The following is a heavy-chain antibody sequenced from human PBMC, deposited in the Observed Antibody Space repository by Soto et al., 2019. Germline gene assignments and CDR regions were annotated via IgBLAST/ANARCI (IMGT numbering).Heavy chain of an antibody. D-gene: IGHD2-8*01. CDR1: GVTFSSYA. V-gene: IGHV3-23*01. J-gene: IGHJ4*02. CDR2: ISGSGGST. Sequence: GGSVRLSFAAAGVTFSSYAMSWVRQAPGKGLEWVSAISGSGGSTYYADSVKGRFTISRDNSKNTLYLQMNSLRAEDTAVYYCAKATIMVYAIGLFDYWGQGTLVTVSS. CDR3: AKATIMVYAIGLFDY.